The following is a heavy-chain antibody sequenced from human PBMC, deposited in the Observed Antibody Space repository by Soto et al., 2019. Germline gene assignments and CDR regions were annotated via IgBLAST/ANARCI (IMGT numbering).Heavy chain of an antibody. J-gene: IGHJ4*02. CDR1: GGTFSSYA. CDR3: ARGPLMNYYDSSGYYYLDY. V-gene: IGHV1-69*13. D-gene: IGHD3-22*01. Sequence: SVKVSCKASGGTFSSYAISWVRQAPGQGLEWMGGIIPIFGTANYAQKFQGRVTITADESTSTAYMELSSLRSEDTAVYYCARGPLMNYYDSSGYYYLDYWGQGTLVTVSS. CDR2: IIPIFGTA.